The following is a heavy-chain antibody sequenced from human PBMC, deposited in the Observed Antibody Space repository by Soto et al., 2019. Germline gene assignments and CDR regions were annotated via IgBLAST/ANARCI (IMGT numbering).Heavy chain of an antibody. CDR2: ISAYNGNT. Sequence: ASVKVSCKASGYTFTIYGISWVRQAPGQGLEWMGWISAYNGNTNYAQKLQGRVTMTTDTSTSTAYMELRSLRSDDTAVYYCARGCVGGSCYSAAQFDPWGQGTLVTVSS. D-gene: IGHD2-15*01. CDR3: ARGCVGGSCYSAAQFDP. J-gene: IGHJ5*02. V-gene: IGHV1-18*01. CDR1: GYTFTIYG.